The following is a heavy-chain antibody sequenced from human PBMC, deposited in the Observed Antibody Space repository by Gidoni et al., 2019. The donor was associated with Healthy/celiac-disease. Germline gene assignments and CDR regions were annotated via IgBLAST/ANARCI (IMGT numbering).Heavy chain of an antibody. V-gene: IGHV1-46*01. CDR3: ARALDSSGYHYFDY. Sequence: QVQLVQSGAEVKKPGGSVKVSCKASGDTFTSYYMHGVRQAAGQGLEWMGIIKPSGGSTSYAQKFPGRVTMTRDTSTSTVYMELSSLRSEDTAVYYCARALDSSGYHYFDYWGQGTLVTVSS. CDR1: GDTFTSYY. D-gene: IGHD3-22*01. CDR2: IKPSGGST. J-gene: IGHJ4*02.